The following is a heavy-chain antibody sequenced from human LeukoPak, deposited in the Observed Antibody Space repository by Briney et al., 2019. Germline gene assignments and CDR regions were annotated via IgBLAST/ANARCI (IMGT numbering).Heavy chain of an antibody. CDR3: ARGLRGGQSGGGLDY. V-gene: IGHV5-10-1*01. CDR1: GYSFTTYW. Sequence: GESLKISCKGSGYSFTTYWITWVRQMPGKGLEWMGRIDASDSYTNYSPSFQGHVTISADKSINTAYLQWSSLKASDTAMYYCARGLRGGQSGGGLDYWGQGTLVTVSS. CDR2: IDASDSYT. D-gene: IGHD2-15*01. J-gene: IGHJ4*02.